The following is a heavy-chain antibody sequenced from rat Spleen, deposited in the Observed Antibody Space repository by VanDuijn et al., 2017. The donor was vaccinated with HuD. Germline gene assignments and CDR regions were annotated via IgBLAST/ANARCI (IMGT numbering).Heavy chain of an antibody. CDR1: GYSITSSYR. CDR3: ARSEGAHYYLPFAD. D-gene: IGHD1-1*01. V-gene: IGHV3-3*01. J-gene: IGHJ3*01. Sequence: EVQLQESGPGLVKPSQSLSLTCSVTGYSITSSYRWNWIRKFPGNKLEWLGYINNAGSTNYNPSLKSRVSITRDTSKNQFFLQVNSLSTEDTATYYCARSEGAHYYLPFADWGQGTLVTVSS. CDR2: INNAGST.